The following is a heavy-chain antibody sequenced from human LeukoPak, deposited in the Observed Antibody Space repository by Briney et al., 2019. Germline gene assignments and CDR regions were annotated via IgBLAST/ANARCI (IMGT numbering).Heavy chain of an antibody. CDR2: IYYTGST. CDR1: GGSISSYY. V-gene: IGHV4-59*01. CDR3: ARWDYYTRGYFDY. D-gene: IGHD2-8*02. Sequence: PSETLSLTCTVSGGSISSYYWSWIRQPPGKGLEWIGYIYYTGSTHYNPSLKSRVTISLDTSKNQFSLRLTSVTAADSAMYYCARWDYYTRGYFDYWGQGTLVTVSS. J-gene: IGHJ4*02.